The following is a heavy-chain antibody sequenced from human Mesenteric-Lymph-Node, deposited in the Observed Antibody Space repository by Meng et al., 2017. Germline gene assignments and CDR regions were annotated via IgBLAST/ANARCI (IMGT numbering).Heavy chain of an antibody. CDR1: GDTSTNQNG. Sequence: GELGEQRPALGTLSGTLSLTCAVSGDTSTNQNGWAWVRQPPGRGLAWIGEITHRGSSDYNPSLKSGVSMSIDKSKNQFSLKLTSVTAADTAVYHCLRGSGGSVWGQGTLVTVSS. J-gene: IGHJ1*01. V-gene: IGHV4-4*02. CDR3: LRGSGGSV. D-gene: IGHD3-10*01. CDR2: ITHRGSS.